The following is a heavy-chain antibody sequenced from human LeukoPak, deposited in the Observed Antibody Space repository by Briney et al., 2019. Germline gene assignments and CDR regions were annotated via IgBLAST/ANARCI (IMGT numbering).Heavy chain of an antibody. CDR2: IRSRANSYVT. D-gene: IGHD4-17*01. J-gene: IGHJ4*02. CDR1: GFTFSGSA. V-gene: IGHV3-73*01. CDR3: ANPVIYGDYVNY. Sequence: GGSLRLSCAASGFTFSGSAMHWVRQASGKGLEWVGRIRSRANSYVTAYAESVKGRFTISRDNSKNTLYLQMNSLRAEDTAVYYCANPVIYGDYVNYWGQGTLVTVSS.